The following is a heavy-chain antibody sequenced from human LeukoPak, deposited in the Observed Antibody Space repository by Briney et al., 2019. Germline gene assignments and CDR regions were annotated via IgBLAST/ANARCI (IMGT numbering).Heavy chain of an antibody. J-gene: IGHJ4*02. CDR1: GGSISSNTYY. Sequence: PSETLPLTCTVSGGSISSNTYYWGWIRQPPGKGLEWIGSIYYSGSTYYNPSLKSRVTISVDTSKNQFSLKLSSVTAADTAVYYCARDYQGGYGDKTVDYWGQETLVTVSS. CDR2: IYYSGST. D-gene: IGHD5-18*01. V-gene: IGHV4-39*07. CDR3: ARDYQGGYGDKTVDY.